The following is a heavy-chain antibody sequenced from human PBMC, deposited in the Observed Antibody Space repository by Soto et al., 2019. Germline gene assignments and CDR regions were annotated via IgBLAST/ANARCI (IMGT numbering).Heavy chain of an antibody. D-gene: IGHD3-9*01. CDR1: GFTFSSYS. Sequence: GGSLRLSCAASGFTFSSYSMNWVRQAPGKGLEWVSSISSSSSYIYYADSVKGRFTISRDNAKNSLYLQMNSLRAEDTAVYYCASPQTGFDAFDIWGQGTMVTVSS. CDR3: ASPQTGFDAFDI. V-gene: IGHV3-21*01. CDR2: ISSSSSYI. J-gene: IGHJ3*02.